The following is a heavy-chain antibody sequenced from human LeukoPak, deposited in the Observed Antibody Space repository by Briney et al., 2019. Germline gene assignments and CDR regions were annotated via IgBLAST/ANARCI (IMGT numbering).Heavy chain of an antibody. CDR1: GFTFSSYS. Sequence: PGGSLRLSCAASGFTFSSYSMNWVRQAPGKGLEWVSYISSSSSTIYYADSVKGRFTISRDNSKNTLYLQMNSLRAEDTAVYYCAKAPTLYSSSWFDYWGQGTLVTVSS. J-gene: IGHJ4*02. CDR3: AKAPTLYSSSWFDY. CDR2: ISSSSSTI. V-gene: IGHV3-48*01. D-gene: IGHD6-13*01.